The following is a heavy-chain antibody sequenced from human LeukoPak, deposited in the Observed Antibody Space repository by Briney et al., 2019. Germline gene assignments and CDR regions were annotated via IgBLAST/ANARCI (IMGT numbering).Heavy chain of an antibody. Sequence: PGGSLRLSCVAAGFTFSSYAMSWVRQAPGKGLEWVSAISSSGGSTYYADSVKGRFTISRDNSKNTLYLQMNSLRVEDMAVYYCAKNGDRGAYCTGGSCYPYFYYYMDVWGKGTTVTI. D-gene: IGHD2-15*01. V-gene: IGHV3-23*01. J-gene: IGHJ6*03. CDR1: GFTFSSYA. CDR3: AKNGDRGAYCTGGSCYPYFYYYMDV. CDR2: ISSSGGST.